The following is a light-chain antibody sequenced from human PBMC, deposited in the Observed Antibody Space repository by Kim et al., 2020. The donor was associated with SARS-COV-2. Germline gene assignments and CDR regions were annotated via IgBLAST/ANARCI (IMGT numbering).Light chain of an antibody. CDR2: EDT. CDR3: QSSDSSDTFWV. J-gene: IGLJ3*02. CDR1: ALPNQY. V-gene: IGLV3-25*03. Sequence: QEQEARNTCSGDALPNQYAYWFQQKQGQAPVLVIYEDTERPSGIPERFSGSTSGTTGTLTISGVQAEDEADYYCQSSDSSDTFWVFGGGTQLTVL.